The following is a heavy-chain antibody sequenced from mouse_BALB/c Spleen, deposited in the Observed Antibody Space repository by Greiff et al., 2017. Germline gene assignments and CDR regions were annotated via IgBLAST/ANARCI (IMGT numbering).Heavy chain of an antibody. CDR3: ARSGYGSRFAY. V-gene: IGHV14-3*02. CDR2: IDPANGNT. CDR1: GFNIKDTY. D-gene: IGHD1-1*01. Sequence: VQLKQSGAELVKPGASVKLSCTASGFNIKDTYMHWVKQRPEQGLEWIGRIDPANGNTKYDPKFQGKATITADTSSNTAYLQLSSLTSEDTAVYYCARSGYGSRFAYWGQGTLVTVSA. J-gene: IGHJ3*01.